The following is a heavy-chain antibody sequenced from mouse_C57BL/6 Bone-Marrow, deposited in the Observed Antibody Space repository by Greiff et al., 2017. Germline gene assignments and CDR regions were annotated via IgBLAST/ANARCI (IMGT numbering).Heavy chain of an antibody. CDR3: TTLPYYYAMDY. J-gene: IGHJ4*01. CDR1: GFHIHDYY. Sequence: VQLQQSGAELVRPGASVKLSCTASGFHIHDYYMHWVKQRPEQGLEWIGRIDPEDGDTEYASKLQGKATMTADTSSNTAYLQLRSLRSEDTAVYYCTTLPYYYAMDYWGQGTSVTVSS. V-gene: IGHV14-1*01. D-gene: IGHD5-1*01. CDR2: IDPEDGDT.